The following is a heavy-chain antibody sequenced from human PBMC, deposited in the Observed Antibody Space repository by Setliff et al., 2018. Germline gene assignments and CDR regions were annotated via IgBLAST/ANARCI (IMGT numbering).Heavy chain of an antibody. CDR2: TYYSGST. V-gene: IGHV4-39*07. CDR3: ARAPRYFDPTGSYFDF. Sequence: SETLSLTCTVSGASVSGNSYYWGWIRQPPGKGLEWIASTYYSGSTYYNPSLKSRVTISVDTSKNQFSLKLTSVAAADTAVYYCARAPRYFDPTGSYFDFWGQGTRVTVSS. J-gene: IGHJ4*02. D-gene: IGHD3-22*01. CDR1: GASVSGNSYY.